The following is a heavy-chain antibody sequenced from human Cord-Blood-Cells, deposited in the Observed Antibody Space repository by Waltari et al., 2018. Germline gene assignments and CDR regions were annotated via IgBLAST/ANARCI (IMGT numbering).Heavy chain of an antibody. D-gene: IGHD3-16*01. CDR1: GYTFTGYY. CDR2: INPKSGGT. Sequence: QVQLVQSGAEVKKPGASVKVSCKASGYTFTGYYMHWVRQAPGQGLEWMGWINPKSGGTNYAQKFQGWVTMTRETSISTAYMELSRLRSDDTAVYYCARSAIGYWYFDLWGRGTLVTVSS. J-gene: IGHJ2*01. CDR3: ARSAIGYWYFDL. V-gene: IGHV1-2*04.